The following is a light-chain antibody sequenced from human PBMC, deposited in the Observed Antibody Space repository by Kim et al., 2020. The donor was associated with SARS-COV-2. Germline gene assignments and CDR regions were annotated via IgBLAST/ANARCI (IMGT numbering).Light chain of an antibody. CDR1: ALPKQY. CDR2: KDS. V-gene: IGLV3-25*03. Sequence: ELTQPPSVSVSPGQTARITCSGDALPKQYAYWYQQKPGQAPVLVIYKDSERPSGIPERFSGSNSGTTVTLTISGVQAEDEADYYCQSADSSGTPVVFGGGTQLTVL. CDR3: QSADSSGTPVV. J-gene: IGLJ2*01.